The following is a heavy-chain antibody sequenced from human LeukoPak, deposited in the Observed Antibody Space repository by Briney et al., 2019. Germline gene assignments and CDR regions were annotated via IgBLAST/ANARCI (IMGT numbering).Heavy chain of an antibody. CDR2: ISGSGGST. V-gene: IGHV3-23*01. Sequence: PGGSLRLSCAASGFTFSSYAMSWVRQAPGKGLEWVSAISGSGGSTYYADSVKGRFTISRDNSKDALYLQMNSLRAEDTAVYYCAKGYDYVWGSYRYTPFDYWGQGTLVTVSS. D-gene: IGHD3-16*02. CDR3: AKGYDYVWGSYRYTPFDY. J-gene: IGHJ4*02. CDR1: GFTFSSYA.